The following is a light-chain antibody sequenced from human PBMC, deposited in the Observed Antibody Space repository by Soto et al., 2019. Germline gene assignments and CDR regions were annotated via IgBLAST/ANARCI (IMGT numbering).Light chain of an antibody. V-gene: IGLV2-8*01. CDR2: EVV. Sequence: QSDLTQPPSASGSPGQSVTISCTGTKSDIGVYDFVSWYQHHPGKAPRLIIYEVVQRPSGVPDRFSGSKPGNTASLTVSGLQAAYEADYCCSSYTNSSTYGFGTGTKVT. CDR3: SSYTNSSTYG. CDR1: KSDIGVYDF. J-gene: IGLJ1*01.